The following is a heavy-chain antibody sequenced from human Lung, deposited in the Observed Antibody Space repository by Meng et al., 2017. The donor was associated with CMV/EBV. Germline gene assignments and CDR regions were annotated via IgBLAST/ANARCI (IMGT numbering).Heavy chain of an antibody. D-gene: IGHD3-16*01. CDR3: AKDQLLFGGPNAYFDD. CDR1: GFTFDTYG. J-gene: IGHJ4*02. CDR2: IRHDGSNK. V-gene: IGHV3-30*02. Sequence: GESXKISCAASGFTFDTYGMHWVRQAPGKGLEWLAFIRHDGSNKFYGDSVKGRFTVSRDNSKNTLYLQMNSLGAEETAIYYCAKDQLLFGGPNAYFDDWGQGKLVNVSS.